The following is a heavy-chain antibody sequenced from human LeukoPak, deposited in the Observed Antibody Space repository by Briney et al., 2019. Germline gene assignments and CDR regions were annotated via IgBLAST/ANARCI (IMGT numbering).Heavy chain of an antibody. V-gene: IGHV3-23*01. J-gene: IGHJ4*02. CDR2: ISGSGGST. Sequence: GGSLRLSCAAFGFTFSSYAMSWVRQAPGKGLEWVSAISGSGGSTYYADSVKGRFTISRDNSKDTLYLQMNSLRAEDTAVYYCAKDLYCSSTSCSAASDYWGQGTLVTVSS. CDR1: GFTFSSYA. D-gene: IGHD2-2*01. CDR3: AKDLYCSSTSCSAASDY.